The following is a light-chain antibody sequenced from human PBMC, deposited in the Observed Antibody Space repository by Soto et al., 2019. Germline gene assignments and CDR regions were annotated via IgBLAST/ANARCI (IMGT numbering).Light chain of an antibody. CDR3: QYCDNYSWT. Sequence: DIQMTQSPSTLSAYEGDRVTITCRASQSITDWLAWYQQKPGKAPKFLIYKASNLESGVPSRFSGSGSGTEFTLTISSVQPDDFASYYCQYCDNYSWTFGQGTKVEIK. CDR2: KAS. V-gene: IGKV1-5*03. CDR1: QSITDW. J-gene: IGKJ1*01.